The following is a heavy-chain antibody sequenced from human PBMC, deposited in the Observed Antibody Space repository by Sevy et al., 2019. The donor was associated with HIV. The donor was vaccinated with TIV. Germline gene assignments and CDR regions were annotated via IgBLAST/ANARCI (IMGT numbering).Heavy chain of an antibody. J-gene: IGHJ3*02. D-gene: IGHD1-26*01. CDR2: IIPIFGTA. V-gene: IGHV1-69*13. CDR1: GGTFSSYA. Sequence: ASVKVSCKASGGTFSSYAISWVRQAPGQGLEWMGGIIPIFGTANYAKKFQGRVTITADESTSTAYMELSSLRSEDTAVYYCARDTIISGNIDIWGQGTMVTVSS. CDR3: ARDTIISGNIDI.